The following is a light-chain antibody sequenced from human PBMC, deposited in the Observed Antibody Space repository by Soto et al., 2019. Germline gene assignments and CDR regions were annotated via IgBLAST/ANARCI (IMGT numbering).Light chain of an antibody. J-gene: IGKJ1*01. V-gene: IGKV3-20*01. CDR1: QSLDSRY. Sequence: EIVLTQSPGTLSLAPGERATLSCRASQSLDSRYFSWYQQIPGQAPRLLMYGTSSRATGIPDRFSGSGSGPDFTLTISRLETEDFAVYYCQHYDASQWTFGQGTKVEI. CDR2: GTS. CDR3: QHYDASQWT.